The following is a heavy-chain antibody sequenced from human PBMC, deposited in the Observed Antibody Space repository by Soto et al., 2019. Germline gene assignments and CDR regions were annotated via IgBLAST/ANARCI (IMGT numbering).Heavy chain of an antibody. D-gene: IGHD3-10*01. Sequence: EASVKVSCTASGFTFTSSAMQWVRQARGQRLEWIGWIVVGSGNTNYAQKFQGRVTMTRDTSTSTVYMELSSLRSEDTAVYYCARGWFGELQSRSYGMDVWGQGTTVTVSS. CDR1: GFTFTSSA. V-gene: IGHV1-58*02. CDR2: IVVGSGNT. J-gene: IGHJ6*02. CDR3: ARGWFGELQSRSYGMDV.